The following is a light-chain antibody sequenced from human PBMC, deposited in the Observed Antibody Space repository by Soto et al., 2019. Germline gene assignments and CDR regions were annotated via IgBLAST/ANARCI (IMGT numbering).Light chain of an antibody. CDR2: GAS. CDR3: QQYDKWPPWT. Sequence: EIVLTQSPGTLSLSPGERATLSCRASQSVSSSYLAWYQQKPGQAPRLLIYGASTRATGIPVRFTGSGSGTEFTLTISSLQSEDFAIYYCQQYDKWPPWTFGQGTRVEMK. J-gene: IGKJ1*01. CDR1: QSVSSSY. V-gene: IGKV3-15*01.